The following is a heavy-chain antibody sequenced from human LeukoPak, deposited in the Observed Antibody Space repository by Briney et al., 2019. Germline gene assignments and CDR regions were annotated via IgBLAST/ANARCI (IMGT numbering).Heavy chain of an antibody. Sequence: PGGSLRLSCAASGFTFSSYWMTWVRQAPGKGLEWVANIKEEGSEKYYVDSVKGRFIISRDNAKNSVYLQMNSLRVEDTAVYYCARDRTTLVRAVMGSWFDPWGQGTLVTVSS. J-gene: IGHJ5*02. V-gene: IGHV3-7*01. CDR2: IKEEGSEK. CDR3: ARDRTTLVRAVMGSWFDP. CDR1: GFTFSSYW. D-gene: IGHD3-10*01.